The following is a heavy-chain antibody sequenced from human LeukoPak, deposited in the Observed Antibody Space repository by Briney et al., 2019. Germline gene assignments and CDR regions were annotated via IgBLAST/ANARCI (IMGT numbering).Heavy chain of an antibody. CDR2: IKQDGSEK. CDR3: ARARLRFLEWAPDDAFDI. CDR1: GFTFSSYW. D-gene: IGHD3-3*01. V-gene: IGHV3-7*01. J-gene: IGHJ3*02. Sequence: PGGSLRLSCAASGFTFSSYWMSWVRQAPGKGLEWVANIKQDGSEKYYVDSVKGRFTISRDNAKNSLYLQMNSLRAEDTAVYYCARARLRFLEWAPDDAFDIWGQGTMVTVSS.